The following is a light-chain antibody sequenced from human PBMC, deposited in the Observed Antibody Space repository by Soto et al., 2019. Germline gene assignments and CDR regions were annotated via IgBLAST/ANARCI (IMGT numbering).Light chain of an antibody. CDR3: VHYYSYPYT. Sequence: AIQLTQSPSSLSASVGDRVTISCRASQGISNDLGWYQQKPGKAPKLLIYAASTLQSGAPSRLSGSGSGRDFTLTISSLQTDDFATYYWVHYYSYPYTFGQGTKVEI. CDR1: QGISND. V-gene: IGKV1-6*01. J-gene: IGKJ2*01. CDR2: AAS.